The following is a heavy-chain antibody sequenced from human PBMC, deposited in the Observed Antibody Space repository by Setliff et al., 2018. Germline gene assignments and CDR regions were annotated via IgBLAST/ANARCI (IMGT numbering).Heavy chain of an antibody. CDR3: ATSAWWYRFDS. Sequence: PSETLSLTCTVSGDSISASYWSWIRQSPGRRLEWIGYIYYSGITKYSPSLNGRVTISADTSKNQFSLTLTSVTAADTAVYYCATSAWWYRFDSWGQGILVTVSS. V-gene: IGHV4-59*01. D-gene: IGHD2-15*01. CDR2: IYYSGIT. J-gene: IGHJ4*02. CDR1: GDSISASY.